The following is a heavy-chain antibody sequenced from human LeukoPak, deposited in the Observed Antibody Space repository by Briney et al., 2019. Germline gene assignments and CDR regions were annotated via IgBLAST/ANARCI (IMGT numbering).Heavy chain of an antibody. CDR1: GGSFSGYY. V-gene: IGHV4-34*01. Sequence: SETLSLTCAVYGGSFSGYYWSWIRQPPGKGLEWIGEINHSGSTNYNPSLKSRVTISVDTSKNQFSLKLSSVTAADTAVYYCARLAHRGPSLAVAGPYYFDYWGQGTLVTVSS. D-gene: IGHD6-19*01. CDR2: INHSGST. CDR3: ARLAHRGPSLAVAGPYYFDY. J-gene: IGHJ4*02.